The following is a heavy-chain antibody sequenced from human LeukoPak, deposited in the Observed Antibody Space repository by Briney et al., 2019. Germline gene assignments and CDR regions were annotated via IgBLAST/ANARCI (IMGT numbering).Heavy chain of an antibody. CDR1: GFSFSSYA. J-gene: IGHJ5*02. V-gene: IGHV3-30-3*01. CDR2: ISRDGSDT. Sequence: GGSLRLSCAASGFSFSSYAMFWVRQAPGKGLEWVTIISRDGSDTFYADSVRGRFTISRDNSKNTLYLQMNSLRVEDTAVYYCLVWKHVFDRWGQGTLVTVSS. D-gene: IGHD5/OR15-5a*01. CDR3: LVWKHVFDR.